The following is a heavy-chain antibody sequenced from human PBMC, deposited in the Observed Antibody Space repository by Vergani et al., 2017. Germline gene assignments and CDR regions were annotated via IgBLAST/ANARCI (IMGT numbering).Heavy chain of an antibody. CDR1: GASIRSSNYY. CDR3: ARHSTVEWLVKLGWIDP. CDR2: IYYSGGK. D-gene: IGHD6-19*01. V-gene: IGHV4-39*01. Sequence: QLQLQESGPGLVKPSATLSLNCSVSGASIRSSNYYWGWIRQPPGKGLEWIASIYYSGGKYYNPSLKSRVTISVDTSKNQFSLKLSSVTSADTAVYFCARHSTVEWLVKLGWIDPWGQGILVTVSS. J-gene: IGHJ5*02.